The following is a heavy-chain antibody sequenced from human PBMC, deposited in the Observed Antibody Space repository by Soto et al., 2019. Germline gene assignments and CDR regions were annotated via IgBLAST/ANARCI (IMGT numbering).Heavy chain of an antibody. D-gene: IGHD6-19*01. CDR1: GFIFSNNT. CDR3: ARDLKNSGWLDF. Sequence: QVQLVESGGGVVQPGRSLRLSCAASGFIFSNNTMHWFRQAPGKGLEWVAVISYDGSNKSYGDSVKGRFTISRDNSKNTRYLQMNSLRAEDTAVYYCARDLKNSGWLDFWGQGTLVTVSS. CDR2: ISYDGSNK. J-gene: IGHJ4*02. V-gene: IGHV3-30-3*01.